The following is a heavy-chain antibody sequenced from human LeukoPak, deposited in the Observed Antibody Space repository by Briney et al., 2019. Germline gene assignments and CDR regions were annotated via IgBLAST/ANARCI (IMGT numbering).Heavy chain of an antibody. V-gene: IGHV4-39*01. CDR1: GGSISSSSYY. D-gene: IGHD3-16*02. Sequence: SETLSLTCTVSGGSISSSSYYWGWIRQPPGKGLEWIGSTYYSGSTYYNPSLKSRVTISVDTSKNQFSLKLSSVTAADTAVYYCARQTYGSGSLGGGFGGVIVVYFDYWGQGTLVTVSS. CDR2: TYYSGST. J-gene: IGHJ4*02. CDR3: ARQTYGSGSLGGGFGGVIVVYFDY.